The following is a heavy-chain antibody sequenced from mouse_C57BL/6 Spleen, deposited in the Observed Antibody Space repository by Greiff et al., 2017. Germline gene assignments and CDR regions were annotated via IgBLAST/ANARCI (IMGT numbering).Heavy chain of an antibody. D-gene: IGHD1-1*01. CDR3: ARGYYGSSYDWYFDG. J-gene: IGHJ1*03. Sequence: QVQLQQSGPGLVAPSQSLSITCTVSGFSLTSYAISWVRQPPGKGLEWLGVIWTGGGTNYNSALKSRLSISKDNSKSQVFLKMNSLQPDDTARYYWARGYYGSSYDWYFDGWGTGTTVTVSS. V-gene: IGHV2-9-1*01. CDR1: GFSLTSYA. CDR2: IWTGGGT.